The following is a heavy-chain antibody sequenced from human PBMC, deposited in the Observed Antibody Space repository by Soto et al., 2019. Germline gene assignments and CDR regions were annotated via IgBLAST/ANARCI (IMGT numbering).Heavy chain of an antibody. CDR2: INAGDGST. D-gene: IGHD6-19*01. CDR1: GYTFTAYS. Sequence: GASVKVSCKASGYTFTAYSMHWVRQAPGQSLEWMGWINAGDGSTKYSPKFQARVTITRGTSASTVYLELTSLTSEDRAVYFCARDKNSSRPYYFDYWGPGTQVTVSS. CDR3: ARDKNSSRPYYFDY. J-gene: IGHJ4*02. V-gene: IGHV1-3*01.